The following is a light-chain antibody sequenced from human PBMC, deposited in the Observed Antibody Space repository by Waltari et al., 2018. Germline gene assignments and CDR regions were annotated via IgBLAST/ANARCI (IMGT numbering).Light chain of an antibody. CDR2: ASS. CDR3: QHYYNYPWT. CDR1: QDINSY. Sequence: AIRMSQSPASISASSGDSVAITCRASQDINSYLAWFQQKPGKAPKLLIYASSSLQGGVPSRFSVSGSGTEFTLTITSLQSEDFASYYCQHYYNYPWTFGQGTRVEIK. J-gene: IGKJ1*01. V-gene: IGKV1-8*01.